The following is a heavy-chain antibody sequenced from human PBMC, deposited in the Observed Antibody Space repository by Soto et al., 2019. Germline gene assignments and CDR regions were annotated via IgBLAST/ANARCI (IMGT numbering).Heavy chain of an antibody. CDR2: IYYSGNT. D-gene: IGHD6-13*01. CDR3: APKTPGICWYLDL. CDR1: GGSISSGGYS. J-gene: IGHJ2*01. Sequence: QVQLQESGPGLVKPSQTLSLTCAVSGGSISSGGYSWSWIRQHPGKGLEFIGSIYYSGNTYYNPSLRRRVTISVDTSKNLFSLRLRSATTADTAVYYCAPKTPGICWYLDLWGLGTLVTVSS. V-gene: IGHV4-31*11.